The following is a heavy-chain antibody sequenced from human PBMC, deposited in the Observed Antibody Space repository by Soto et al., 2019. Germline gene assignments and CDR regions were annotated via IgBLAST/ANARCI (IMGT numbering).Heavy chain of an antibody. CDR3: AREGVRAVIHYYGMDV. CDR2: INHSGST. Sequence: PSETPSLTCAVYGGSLSGYYWSWIRQSPEKGLEWIGEINHSGSTNYNPSPKSRVTISVDTSKNQFSLKLSSVTAADTAVYYCAREGVRAVIHYYGMDVWGQGTTVTVSS. CDR1: GGSLSGYY. V-gene: IGHV4-34*01. J-gene: IGHJ6*02. D-gene: IGHD3-10*01.